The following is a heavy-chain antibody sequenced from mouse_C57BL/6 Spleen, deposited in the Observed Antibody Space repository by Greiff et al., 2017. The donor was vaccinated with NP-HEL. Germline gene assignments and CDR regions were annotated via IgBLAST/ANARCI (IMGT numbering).Heavy chain of an antibody. CDR3: ASCYGNYVDYFDY. V-gene: IGHV1-64*01. CDR2: IHPNSGST. J-gene: IGHJ2*01. D-gene: IGHD2-1*01. Sequence: QVQLQQPGAELVKPGASVKLSCKASGYTFTSYWMHWVKQRPGQGLEWIGMIHPNSGSTNYNEKFKSKATLTVDKSSSTAYMQLSSLTSEDSAVYYCASCYGNYVDYFDYWGQGTTLTVSS. CDR1: GYTFTSYW.